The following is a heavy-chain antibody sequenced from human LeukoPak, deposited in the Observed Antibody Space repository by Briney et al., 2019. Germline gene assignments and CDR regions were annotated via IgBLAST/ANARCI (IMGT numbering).Heavy chain of an antibody. D-gene: IGHD5-12*01. CDR1: GGSISSFY. CDR3: ARDRHKLVDIVAGTLDY. CDR2: IYTSGST. V-gene: IGHV4-4*07. J-gene: IGHJ4*02. Sequence: SETLSLTCSVSGGSISSFYWSWIRQPAGKGLEWIGHIYTSGSTNDNPSLKSRVTMSVDTSKNQFSLKLSSVTAADTAVYYCARDRHKLVDIVAGTLDYWGQGTLVTVSS.